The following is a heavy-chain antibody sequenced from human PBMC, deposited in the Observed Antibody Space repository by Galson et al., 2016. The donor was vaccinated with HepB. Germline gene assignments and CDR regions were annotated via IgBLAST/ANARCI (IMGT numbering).Heavy chain of an antibody. J-gene: IGHJ6*02. CDR3: VRLPTQFSAMHV. Sequence: QSGAEVKKPGESLQISCKVSGYSLSDWIGWVRQMPGRGLEWMGVIYPVDSDTRYNPSFRGKVTITADKSINTAYLQWSSLQASDTAIYYGVRLPTQFSAMHVWGQGTTVTVSS. D-gene: IGHD5-24*01. V-gene: IGHV5-51*01. CDR2: IYPVDSDT. CDR1: GYSLSDW.